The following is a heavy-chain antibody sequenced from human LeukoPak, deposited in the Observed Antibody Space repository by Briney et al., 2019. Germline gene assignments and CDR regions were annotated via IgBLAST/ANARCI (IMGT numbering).Heavy chain of an antibody. CDR1: GGSISGYY. CDR3: ARVGCTNTSCYKGGFDP. V-gene: IGHV4-59*01. D-gene: IGHD2-2*02. CDR2: IYYSGST. Sequence: SETLSLTCTVSGGSISGYYWSWIRQSPGKGLEWIGYIYYSGSTNYNPSLKSRVTISVDTSKNQFSLKLNSVTAADTAVYYCARVGCTNTSCYKGGFDPWGQGTLVTVSS. J-gene: IGHJ5*02.